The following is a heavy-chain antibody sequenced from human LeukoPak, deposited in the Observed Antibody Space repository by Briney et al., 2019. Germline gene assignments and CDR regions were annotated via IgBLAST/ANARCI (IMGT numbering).Heavy chain of an antibody. Sequence: ASVTVSCTASGYTFTSYGISWVRQAPGQGLEWMGWISAYNGNTNYAQKLQGRVTMTTDTSTSTAYMELRSLRSDDTAVYYCARVGESYDFWSGYYTDAFDIWGQGTMVTVSS. CDR3: ARVGESYDFWSGYYTDAFDI. CDR2: ISAYNGNT. CDR1: GYTFTSYG. V-gene: IGHV1-18*01. J-gene: IGHJ3*02. D-gene: IGHD3-3*01.